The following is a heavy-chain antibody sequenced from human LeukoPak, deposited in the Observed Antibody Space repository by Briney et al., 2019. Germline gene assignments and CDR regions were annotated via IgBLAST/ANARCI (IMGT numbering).Heavy chain of an antibody. CDR1: GYTFTSYD. D-gene: IGHD1-26*01. CDR2: MNPNSGNT. Sequence: ASVKVSCKASGYTFTSYDINWVRQATGQGLEWMGWMNPNSGNTGYAQKFQGRVTMTRNTSISTAYMELNSLRSGDTAVYYCARVSYSGSPNFDYWGQGTLVTVSS. CDR3: ARVSYSGSPNFDY. V-gene: IGHV1-8*01. J-gene: IGHJ4*02.